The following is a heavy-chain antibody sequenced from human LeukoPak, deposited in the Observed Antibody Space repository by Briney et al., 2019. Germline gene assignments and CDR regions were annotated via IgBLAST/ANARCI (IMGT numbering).Heavy chain of an antibody. D-gene: IGHD2-15*01. Sequence: PSETLSLTCTVSGGSISSYYWSWIRQPPGKGLEWIGYIYYSGSTNYNPSLKSRVTISVDTSKNQFSLKLSSVTAADTAVYYCARQVGVVVVAATDWFDPWGQGTLVTVSS. CDR2: IYYSGST. CDR3: ARQVGVVVVAATDWFDP. V-gene: IGHV4-59*08. CDR1: GGSISSYY. J-gene: IGHJ5*02.